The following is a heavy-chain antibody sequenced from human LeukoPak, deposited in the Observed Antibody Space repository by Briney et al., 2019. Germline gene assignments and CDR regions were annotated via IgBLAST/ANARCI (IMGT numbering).Heavy chain of an antibody. CDR2: IKQDGSAK. J-gene: IGHJ6*03. CDR3: ARAGDYYYYMDV. Sequence: PGGSLRLSCAASGFTFSSYWLSWVRQAPGKGLEWVANIKQDGSAKYYVDSVKGRFTISRDNAKNSLYLQMNSLRAEDTAVYYCARAGDYYYYMDVWGKGTTVTISS. CDR1: GFTFSSYW. V-gene: IGHV3-7*01.